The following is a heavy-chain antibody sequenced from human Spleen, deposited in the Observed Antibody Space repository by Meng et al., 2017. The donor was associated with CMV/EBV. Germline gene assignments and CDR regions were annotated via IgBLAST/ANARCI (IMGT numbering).Heavy chain of an antibody. J-gene: IGHJ4*02. V-gene: IGHV3-30*02. CDR3: AKDRGWVAVAGTGCFDY. Sequence: GGSLRLSCAASGFTFSSYGMHWVRQAPGKGLEWVAFIRYDGSNKYYADSVKGRFTISRDNSKNTLYLQMNSLRAEDTAVYYCAKDRGWVAVAGTGCFDYWGQGTLVTVSS. CDR2: IRYDGSNK. CDR1: GFTFSSYG. D-gene: IGHD6-19*01.